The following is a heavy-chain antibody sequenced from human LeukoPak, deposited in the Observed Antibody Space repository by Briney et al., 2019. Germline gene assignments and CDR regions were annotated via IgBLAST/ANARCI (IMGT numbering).Heavy chain of an antibody. J-gene: IGHJ4*02. Sequence: GGSLRLSCAASGFTFSSYSMHWVRQAPGKGLEWVALISYDGNNKHYADSVKGRFTISRDNSKNTLYLQINSLRPEDTAVYYCARGVQWELPDYWGQGTLVTVSS. CDR2: ISYDGNNK. D-gene: IGHD1-26*01. CDR3: ARGVQWELPDY. CDR1: GFTFSSYS. V-gene: IGHV3-30-3*01.